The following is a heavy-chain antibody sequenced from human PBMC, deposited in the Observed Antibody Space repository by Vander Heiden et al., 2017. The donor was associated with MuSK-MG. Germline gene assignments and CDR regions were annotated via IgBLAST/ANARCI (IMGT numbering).Heavy chain of an antibody. Sequence: GDYAMSWVRQAPGKGLEWVGFIRSKAYGGTTEYAASVKGRFTISRDDSKSIAYLQMNSLKTEDTAVYYCTRAGYCSSTSCYRSGYYYYYMDVWGKGPTVTVSS. CDR2: IRSKAYGGTT. D-gene: IGHD2-2*02. CDR1: GDYA. J-gene: IGHJ6*03. V-gene: IGHV3-49*04. CDR3: TRAGYCSSTSCYRSGYYYYYMDV.